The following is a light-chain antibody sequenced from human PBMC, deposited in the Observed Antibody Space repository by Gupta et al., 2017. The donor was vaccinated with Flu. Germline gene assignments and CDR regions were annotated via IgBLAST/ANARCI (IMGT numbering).Light chain of an antibody. CDR3: LLFYGGAEAWV. V-gene: IGLV7-43*01. CDR1: TGAVTSGFY. CDR2: STS. J-gene: IGLJ3*02. Sequence: TVATQEPSLTMSPGWTVTLTCASSTGAVTSGFYANWFQQKPGQAPKPLIYSTSNKHSWTPARFSGSLLGGKAALTLSGVQPEDEAEYYCLLFYGGAEAWVFGGGTRLTVL.